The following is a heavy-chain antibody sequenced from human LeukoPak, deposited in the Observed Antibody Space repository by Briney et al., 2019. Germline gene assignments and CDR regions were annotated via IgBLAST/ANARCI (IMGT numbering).Heavy chain of an antibody. D-gene: IGHD3-22*01. Sequence: GSSVKVSCKASGGTFSSYAISWVRQAPGQGLEWMGGIIPIFGTANYAQKFQGRVTITADESTSTAYMELSSLRSEDTAVYYCARGPSYYYDSSGYSIWGQGTLVMVSS. J-gene: IGHJ4*02. CDR1: GGTFSSYA. V-gene: IGHV1-69*01. CDR2: IIPIFGTA. CDR3: ARGPSYYYDSSGYSI.